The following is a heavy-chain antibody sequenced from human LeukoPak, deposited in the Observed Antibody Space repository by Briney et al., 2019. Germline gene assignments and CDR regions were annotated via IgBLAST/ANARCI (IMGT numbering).Heavy chain of an antibody. V-gene: IGHV3-30*18. D-gene: IGHD3-22*01. CDR3: AKDPGDSSGYYYAPVDY. Sequence: GGSLRLSCAVSGFTFSSYGMHWVRQAPGKGLEWVAVISYDGSNKYYADSVKGRFTISRDNSKNTLYLQMNSLRAEDTAVYYCAKDPGDSSGYYYAPVDYWGQGTLVTVSS. J-gene: IGHJ4*02. CDR1: GFTFSSYG. CDR2: ISYDGSNK.